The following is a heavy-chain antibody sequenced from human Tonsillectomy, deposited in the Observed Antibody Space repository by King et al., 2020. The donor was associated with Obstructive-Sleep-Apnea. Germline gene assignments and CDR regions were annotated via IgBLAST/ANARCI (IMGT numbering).Heavy chain of an antibody. CDR2: IYYSGST. Sequence: QLQESGPGLVKPSETLSLTCTVSGGSISSYYWSWIRQPPGKGLEWIGYIYYSGSTDYNPSLKSRVTISVDTSKNQFSLKLSSVTAADTAVYYCARDKEGPYYYGMDVWGQGTTVTVSS. CDR1: GGSISSYY. V-gene: IGHV4-59*01. CDR3: ARDKEGPYYYGMDV. J-gene: IGHJ6*02.